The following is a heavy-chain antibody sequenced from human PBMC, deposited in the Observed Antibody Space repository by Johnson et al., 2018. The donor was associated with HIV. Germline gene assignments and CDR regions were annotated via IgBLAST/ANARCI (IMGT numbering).Heavy chain of an antibody. CDR2: VNWNGDST. J-gene: IGHJ3*02. CDR3: ARRDSGSLSFDI. Sequence: VQLVESGGGVVRPGGSLRLSCAASGFTFDDYGMSWVRQAPGKGLEWVSGVNWNGDSTGYADSVKGRCTISRDNGKNSLYMQMNNLRADDAALYYCARRDSGSLSFDIWGQGTMVIVSS. V-gene: IGHV3-20*04. CDR1: GFTFDDYG. D-gene: IGHD2-15*01.